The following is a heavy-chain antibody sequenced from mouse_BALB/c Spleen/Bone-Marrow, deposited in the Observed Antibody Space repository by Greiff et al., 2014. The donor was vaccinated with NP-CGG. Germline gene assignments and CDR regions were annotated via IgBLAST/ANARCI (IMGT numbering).Heavy chain of an antibody. D-gene: IGHD1-1*01. Sequence: VQLQQSGAELVRPGASVKLSCKASGYTFTSYWINWVKQRPGQGLEWIGNIYTSDSYTNYNQKFKDKATLTVDKSSSTAYMQLSSPTSEDSAVYYCTRSYGSSYEYYFDYWGQGTTLTVSS. V-gene: IGHV1-69*02. CDR3: TRSYGSSYEYYFDY. CDR2: IYTSDSYT. CDR1: GYTFTSYW. J-gene: IGHJ2*01.